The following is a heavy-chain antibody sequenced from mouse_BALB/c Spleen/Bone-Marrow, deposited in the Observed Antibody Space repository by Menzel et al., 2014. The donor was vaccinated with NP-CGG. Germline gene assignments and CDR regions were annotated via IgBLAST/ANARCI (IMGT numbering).Heavy chain of an antibody. CDR2: IHPGDGDT. CDR1: GYTFSNFW. D-gene: IGHD2-1*01. Sequence: VQLQQSGAELVRPGSSVKISCKASGYTFSNFWMNWVKQRPGQGLEWIGQIHPGDGDTNNNGKFKGKATLTTDKSSSTAYMHLSSLSSEDSAVYFCARVYYGNLDNWGQGTTLTASS. J-gene: IGHJ2*01. V-gene: IGHV1-80*01. CDR3: ARVYYGNLDN.